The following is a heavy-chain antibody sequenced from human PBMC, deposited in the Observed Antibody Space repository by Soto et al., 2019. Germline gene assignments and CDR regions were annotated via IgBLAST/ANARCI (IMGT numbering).Heavy chain of an antibody. V-gene: IGHV3-23*01. CDR2: ISGSGGST. Sequence: GSLRLSCAASGFTFSSYAMSWVRQAPGKGLEWVSAISGSGGSTYYADSVKGRFTISRDNSKNTLYLQMNSLRAEDTAVYYCASYYYDSSGYYSDYYYYGMDVWGQGTTVTVSS. D-gene: IGHD3-22*01. CDR3: ASYYYDSSGYYSDYYYYGMDV. J-gene: IGHJ6*02. CDR1: GFTFSSYA.